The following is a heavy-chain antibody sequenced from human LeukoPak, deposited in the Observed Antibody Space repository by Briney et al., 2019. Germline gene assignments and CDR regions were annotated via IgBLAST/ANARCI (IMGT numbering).Heavy chain of an antibody. CDR3: AIDRNGYNYV. CDR1: GGSFSGYY. Sequence: SETLSLTCAVYGGSFSGYYWSWIRQPPGKGLEWIGEINHSGSTNYNPSLKSRVTISVDTSKNQFSLKLSSVTAADTAVYYCAIDRNGYNYVWGQGTLVTVSS. J-gene: IGHJ4*02. D-gene: IGHD5-24*01. CDR2: INHSGST. V-gene: IGHV4-34*01.